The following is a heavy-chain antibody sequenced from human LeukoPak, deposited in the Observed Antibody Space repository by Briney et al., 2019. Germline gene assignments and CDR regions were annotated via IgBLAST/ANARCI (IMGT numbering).Heavy chain of an antibody. CDR2: IYYSGST. Sequence: SETLSLTCIVSGGSISSTSHYWGWIRQPPGKGLEWIGYIYYSGSTNYNPSLKSRVTISVDTSKNQFSLKLSSVTAADTAVYYCAREQSGLHDYWGQGTLVTVSS. CDR1: GGSISSTSHY. D-gene: IGHD3-10*01. V-gene: IGHV4-61*01. CDR3: AREQSGLHDY. J-gene: IGHJ4*02.